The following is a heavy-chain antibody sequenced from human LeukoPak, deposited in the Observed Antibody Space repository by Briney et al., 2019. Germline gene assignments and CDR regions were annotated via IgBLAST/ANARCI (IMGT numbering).Heavy chain of an antibody. Sequence: GGSLRLSCAASGFTFSSYGMHWVRQAPGKGLEWVAVISYDGSNKYYADSVKGRFTVSRDNSKNTLYLQMSSLRAEDTAIYYCAKRLPFYYDYWGQGTLVTVSS. D-gene: IGHD5-18*01. CDR3: AKRLPFYYDY. J-gene: IGHJ4*02. CDR2: ISYDGSNK. V-gene: IGHV3-30*18. CDR1: GFTFSSYG.